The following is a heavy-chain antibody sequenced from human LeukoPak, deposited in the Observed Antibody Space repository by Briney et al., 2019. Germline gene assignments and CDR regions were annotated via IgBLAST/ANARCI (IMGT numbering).Heavy chain of an antibody. V-gene: IGHV3-21*01. CDR1: GFTFSSYS. Sequence: GGSLRLSCAASGFTFSSYSMSWVRRAPGKGLEWVSSISTSSSYIYYADSVKGRFTISRDNAKNSLYLQMNSLRAEDTAVYYCARDSYSSSRNDYWGQGTLVTVSS. D-gene: IGHD6-13*01. J-gene: IGHJ4*02. CDR2: ISTSSSYI. CDR3: ARDSYSSSRNDY.